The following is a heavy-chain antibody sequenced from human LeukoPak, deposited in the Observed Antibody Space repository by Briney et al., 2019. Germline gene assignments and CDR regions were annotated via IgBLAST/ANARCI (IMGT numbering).Heavy chain of an antibody. CDR3: ARDSSRLWLGADIDY. CDR1: GFTFRGYW. CDR2: IKQDGSEK. J-gene: IGHJ4*02. Sequence: GGSLRLSCVASGFTFRGYWMSWVRQAPGKGLEWVANIKQDGSEKYYVDSVKGRFTISRDNDKNSLYLLMNGLRAEDTALYYCARDSSRLWLGADIDYWGQGTLVTVSS. D-gene: IGHD3-10*01. V-gene: IGHV3-7*01.